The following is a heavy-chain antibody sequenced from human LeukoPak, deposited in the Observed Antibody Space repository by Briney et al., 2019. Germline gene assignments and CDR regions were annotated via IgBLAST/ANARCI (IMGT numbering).Heavy chain of an antibody. V-gene: IGHV4-59*08. J-gene: IGHJ4*02. D-gene: IGHD6-13*01. CDR3: ATTGATSPSSASWFNIEY. CDR2: IYYSGGT. Sequence: SETLSLTCTVSGGSISSYYWSWIRQPPGRGLEWIGYIYYSGGTNYNPSLESRVTTSLDTAKNQFSLKLRSVTAEDTAVYYCATTGATSPSSASWFNIEYWGQGTLVPVSS. CDR1: GGSISSYY.